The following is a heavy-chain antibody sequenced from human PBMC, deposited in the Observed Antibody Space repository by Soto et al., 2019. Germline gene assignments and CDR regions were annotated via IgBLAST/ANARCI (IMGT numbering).Heavy chain of an antibody. Sequence: SVKVSCKASGGTFSSYTISWVRQAPGQGLEWMGRIIPILGIANYAQKFQGRVTITADKSTSTAYMELSSLRSEDTAVYYCARDEPEYNWNYVAYWGQGTLVTVSS. J-gene: IGHJ4*02. CDR2: IIPILGIA. CDR1: GGTFSSYT. D-gene: IGHD1-20*01. CDR3: ARDEPEYNWNYVAY. V-gene: IGHV1-69*04.